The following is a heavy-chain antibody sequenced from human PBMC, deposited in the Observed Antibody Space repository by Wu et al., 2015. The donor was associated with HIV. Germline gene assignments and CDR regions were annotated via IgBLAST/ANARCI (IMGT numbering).Heavy chain of an antibody. J-gene: IGHJ4*02. D-gene: IGHD3-22*01. CDR3: ARERVDYDSGGYRAHRGYYFDY. CDR1: GYTFINNF. Sequence: QVQLVQSGAEVQKPGASVKISCTAFGYTFINNFLHWVRQAPGQGPEWMGVINPRTDSTTYAETFEGRLTMTRDTSKSTMYMELTSLRSDDTAIYYCARERVDYDSGGYRAHRGYYFDYWARERWSSSLQ. CDR2: INPRTDST. V-gene: IGHV1-46*01.